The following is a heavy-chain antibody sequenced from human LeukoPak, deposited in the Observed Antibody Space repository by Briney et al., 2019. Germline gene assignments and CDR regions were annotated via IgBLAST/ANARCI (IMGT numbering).Heavy chain of an antibody. J-gene: IGHJ3*02. CDR1: GGSINSGSYS. CDR2: IHNSGST. Sequence: SQTLSLTCTVSGGSINSGSYSWTWIRQPAGKGLEWIGRIHNSGSTDYTPPLKSRVTTLIDTSKNQFFLKLTSVTAADTAVYYCARADRSGYFGNVVAFDIWGQGTMVTVSS. D-gene: IGHD3-22*01. CDR3: ARADRSGYFGNVVAFDI. V-gene: IGHV4-61*02.